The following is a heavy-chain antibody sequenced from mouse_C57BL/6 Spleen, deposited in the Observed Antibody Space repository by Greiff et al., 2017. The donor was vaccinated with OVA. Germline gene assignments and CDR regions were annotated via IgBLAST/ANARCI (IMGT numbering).Heavy chain of an antibody. V-gene: IGHV1-82*01. D-gene: IGHD3-2*02. J-gene: IGHJ2*01. CDR2: IYPGDGAT. CDR1: GYAFSSSW. Sequence: QVQLQQSGPELVKPGASVKISCKASGYAFSSSWMNWVKQRPGKGLEWIGRIYPGDGATNYTGKFKGKATLTADKSSSTAYMQLSSLTSENSAVYVCARSPAQATDFDYWGQGTTLTVSS. CDR3: ARSPAQATDFDY.